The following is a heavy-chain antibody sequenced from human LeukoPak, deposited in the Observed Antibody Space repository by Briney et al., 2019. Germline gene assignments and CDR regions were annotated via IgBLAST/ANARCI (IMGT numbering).Heavy chain of an antibody. CDR3: ARGSGIAAAGIDY. CDR2: MNPNSGNT. V-gene: IGHV1-8*01. Sequence: GASVKVSCTSSVYTFTSYDINWVRQATGQGLEWMGWMNPNSGNTGYAQKFQGRVTMTRNTSISTAYMELSSLRSEDTAVYYCARGSGIAAAGIDYWGQGTLVTVSS. CDR1: VYTFTSYD. J-gene: IGHJ4*02. D-gene: IGHD6-13*01.